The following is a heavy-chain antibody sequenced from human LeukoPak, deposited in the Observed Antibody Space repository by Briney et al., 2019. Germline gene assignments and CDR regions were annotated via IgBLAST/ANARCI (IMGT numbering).Heavy chain of an antibody. CDR3: ALSKGDNGGAFDI. V-gene: IGHV3-23*01. J-gene: IGHJ3*02. Sequence: GGSLRLSCAASGFTFSSYAMSWVRQAPGKGLEWVSTISGSGGRPISGRGGSTYYADSVKGRCTISRDNSKNTLYLEMNRLRAEDTAVFYCALSKGDNGGAFDIWGQGTMVTVSS. D-gene: IGHD4/OR15-4a*01. CDR1: GFTFSSYA. CDR2: ISGSGGRPISGRGGST.